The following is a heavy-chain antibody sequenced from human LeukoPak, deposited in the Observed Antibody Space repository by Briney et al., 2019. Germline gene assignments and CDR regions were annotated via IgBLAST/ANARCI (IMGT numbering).Heavy chain of an antibody. D-gene: IGHD3-22*01. Sequence: GGSLRLSCAASGFTFSSYAMSWVRQAPGKGLEWVSAISGSGGSTYYADSVKGRFTISRDNSKNTLYLQMNSLRAEDTAVYYCAKDLGPTMIVVVIMDGLDYWGQGTLVTVSS. CDR1: GFTFSSYA. V-gene: IGHV3-23*01. CDR3: AKDLGPTMIVVVIMDGLDY. J-gene: IGHJ4*02. CDR2: ISGSGGST.